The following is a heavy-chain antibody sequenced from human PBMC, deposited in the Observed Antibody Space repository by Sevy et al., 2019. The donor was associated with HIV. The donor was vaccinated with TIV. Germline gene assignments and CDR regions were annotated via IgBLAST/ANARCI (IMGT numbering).Heavy chain of an antibody. CDR2: ISSRGSTI. J-gene: IGHJ6*02. D-gene: IGHD3-10*01. Sequence: GGSLRLSCEASGFTFSNSYMSWVRQSPGKGLEWVSYISSRGSTIYYAESVKGRFTISRDNAKNSLYLQMNGLRDDDTAVYYCARVLVVIYGSGNYSNYGMDIWGQGTTVTVSS. V-gene: IGHV3-11*01. CDR1: GFTFSNSY. CDR3: ARVLVVIYGSGNYSNYGMDI.